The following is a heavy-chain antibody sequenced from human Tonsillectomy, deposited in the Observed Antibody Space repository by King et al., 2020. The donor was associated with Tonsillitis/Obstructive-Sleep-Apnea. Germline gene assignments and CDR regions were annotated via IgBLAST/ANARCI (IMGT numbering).Heavy chain of an antibody. Sequence: VQLVESGGGLVKPVGSLRLSCAASGFTFSDYYMSCIRQAPGKGLEWVSYISSSNSSPKYADSVKGRFTISRDNAKSSLYLQMNSLRAEDTAVYYCARRQWELLGHGAFDIWGQGTMVTVSS. CDR2: ISSSNSSP. CDR1: GFTFSDYY. D-gene: IGHD1-26*01. J-gene: IGHJ3*02. V-gene: IGHV3-11*05. CDR3: ARRQWELLGHGAFDI.